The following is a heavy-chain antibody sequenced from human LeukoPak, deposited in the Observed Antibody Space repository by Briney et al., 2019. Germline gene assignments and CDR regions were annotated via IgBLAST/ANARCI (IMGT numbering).Heavy chain of an antibody. D-gene: IGHD3-3*01. CDR1: GFTFSSYA. Sequence: GGSLRLSCAASGFTFSSYAMSWVRQAPGKGLEWVSAISGSGGSTYYADSVKGRFTISRDNSKNTLYLQMNSLRAEDTAVYYCASPRYDFWSGYPHLEYWGQGTLVTVSS. CDR2: ISGSGGST. J-gene: IGHJ4*02. CDR3: ASPRYDFWSGYPHLEY. V-gene: IGHV3-23*01.